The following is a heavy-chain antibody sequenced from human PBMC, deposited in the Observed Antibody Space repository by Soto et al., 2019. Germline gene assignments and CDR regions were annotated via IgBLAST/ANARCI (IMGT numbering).Heavy chain of an antibody. V-gene: IGHV1-3*01. J-gene: IGHJ6*02. CDR1: GYTFTSYA. CDR2: INAGNGNT. D-gene: IGHD3-10*01. CDR3: ARDFRFEPQDYYYYGMDV. Sequence: ASVKVSFKASGYTFTSYAMHWVRQAPGQRLEWMGWINAGNGNTKYSQKFQGRVTITRDTSASTAYMELSSLRSEDTAVYYCARDFRFEPQDYYYYGMDVWGQGTTVTVSS.